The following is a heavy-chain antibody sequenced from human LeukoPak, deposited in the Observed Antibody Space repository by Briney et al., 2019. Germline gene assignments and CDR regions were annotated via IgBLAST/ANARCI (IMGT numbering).Heavy chain of an antibody. V-gene: IGHV4-31*03. Sequence: PSETLSLTCTVSGGSISSGGYYWSWIRQHPGKGLEWIGYIYYSGSTYYNPSLKSRVTISVDTSKNQFSLKLSSVTAADTAVYYCARAARDTIFGVVTAFDPWGQGTLVTASS. CDR1: GGSISSGGYY. D-gene: IGHD3-3*01. CDR2: IYYSGST. J-gene: IGHJ5*02. CDR3: ARAARDTIFGVVTAFDP.